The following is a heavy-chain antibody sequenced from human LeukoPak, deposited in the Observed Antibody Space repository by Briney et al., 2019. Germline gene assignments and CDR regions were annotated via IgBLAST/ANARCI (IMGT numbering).Heavy chain of an antibody. Sequence: SETLSLTCTVSGGSISSYYWTWIRQPPGKGLEWIGYIYYSGSTNYNPSLRSRVTISVDTSKNQFSLKLTSVTAADAAVYYCASPRDTVVVVAATSGYFDLWGRGTLVTVSS. CDR3: ASPRDTVVVVAATSGYFDL. CDR2: IYYSGST. CDR1: GGSISSYY. J-gene: IGHJ2*01. D-gene: IGHD2-15*01. V-gene: IGHV4-59*08.